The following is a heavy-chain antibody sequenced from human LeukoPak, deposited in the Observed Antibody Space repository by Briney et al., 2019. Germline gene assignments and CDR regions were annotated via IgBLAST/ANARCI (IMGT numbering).Heavy chain of an antibody. CDR1: GGSISSYY. Sequence: SETLSLTCTVSGGSISSYYWSWIRQPAGKGLEWIGRIYTSGSTNYNPSLKSRVTMSVDTSKNQLSLKLSSVTAADTAVYYCARLTYYYDSSGYYRGLGNFDLWGRGTLVTVSS. D-gene: IGHD3-22*01. V-gene: IGHV4-4*07. CDR2: IYTSGST. CDR3: ARLTYYYDSSGYYRGLGNFDL. J-gene: IGHJ2*01.